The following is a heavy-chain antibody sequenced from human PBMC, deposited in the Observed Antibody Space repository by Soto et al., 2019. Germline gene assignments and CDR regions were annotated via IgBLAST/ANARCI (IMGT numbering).Heavy chain of an antibody. J-gene: IGHJ4*02. CDR2: ISYDGSNK. V-gene: IGHV3-30*18. Sequence: QVQLVESGGGVVRPGRSLRLSCAASGFTFSSYGMHWVRQAPGKGLEWVAVISYDGSNKYYADSVKGRFTISRDNSKNTLYLQMNSLRAEVTAVYYCAKDKFDYVWGSYRYIDYWGQGTLVTVSS. CDR1: GFTFSSYG. CDR3: AKDKFDYVWGSYRYIDY. D-gene: IGHD3-16*02.